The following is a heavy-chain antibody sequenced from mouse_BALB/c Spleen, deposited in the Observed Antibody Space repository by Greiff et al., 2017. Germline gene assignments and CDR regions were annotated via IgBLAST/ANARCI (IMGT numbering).Heavy chain of an antibody. CDR2: ISYSGST. CDR3: ARSYGSSYCWFAY. D-gene: IGHD1-1*01. V-gene: IGHV3-2*02. J-gene: IGHJ3*01. Sequence: EVQLQQSGPGLVKPSQSLSLTCTVTGYSITSDYAWNWIRQFPGNKLEWMGYISYSGSTSYNPSLKSRISITRDTSKNQFFLQLNSVTTEDTATYYCARSYGSSYCWFAYWGQGTLVTVSA. CDR1: GYSITSDYA.